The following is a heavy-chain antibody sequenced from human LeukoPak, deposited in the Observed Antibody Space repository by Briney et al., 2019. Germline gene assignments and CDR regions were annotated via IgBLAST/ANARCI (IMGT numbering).Heavy chain of an antibody. CDR2: IIPILGIA. CDR1: GGTFSSYA. J-gene: IGHJ4*02. CDR3: ASHVAVAGTDY. D-gene: IGHD6-19*01. V-gene: IGHV1-69*04. Sequence: SVKVSCKASGGTFSSYAISWVRQAPGQGLEWMGRIIPILGIANYAQKFQGRVTITADKSTNTAYMELSSLRSEDTAVYYCASHVAVAGTDYWGQGTLVTVSS.